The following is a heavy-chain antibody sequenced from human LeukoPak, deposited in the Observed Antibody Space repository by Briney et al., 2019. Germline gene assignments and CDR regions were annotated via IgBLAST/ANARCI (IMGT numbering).Heavy chain of an antibody. Sequence: GGSLRLSCAASGFTFDDYAMHWVRHAPGKGLEWVSLISGDGGSTYYADSVKGRFAISRDNSKNSLYLQMNSLRTEDTALYYCAKDIAPEDIVVVPAATVDYWGQGTLVTVSS. CDR1: GFTFDDYA. J-gene: IGHJ4*02. V-gene: IGHV3-43*02. CDR3: AKDIAPEDIVVVPAATVDY. CDR2: ISGDGGST. D-gene: IGHD2-2*01.